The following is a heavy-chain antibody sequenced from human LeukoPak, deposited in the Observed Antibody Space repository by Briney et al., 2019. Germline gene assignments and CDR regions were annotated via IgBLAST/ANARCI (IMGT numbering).Heavy chain of an antibody. V-gene: IGHV3-15*01. CDR1: GFTFSSYA. CDR3: TTRRQDGC. J-gene: IGHJ4*02. Sequence: GGSLRLSCAASGFTFSSYAMSWVRQAPGKGLEWVGRIKSKIDGRTIDYAAPVKGRFTISRDDSRNTLYLQMNSLKTEDTAVYYCTTRRQDGCWGQGTLVTVS. CDR2: IKSKIDGRTI. D-gene: IGHD6-25*01.